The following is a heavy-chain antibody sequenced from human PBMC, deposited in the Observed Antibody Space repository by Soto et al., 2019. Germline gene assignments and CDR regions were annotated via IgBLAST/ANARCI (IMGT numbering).Heavy chain of an antibody. CDR1: GNTFTGYY. CDR3: ARKAESYGFDI. D-gene: IGHD3-10*01. CDR2: FIPIFDAA. Sequence: GASVKVSCKASGNTFTGYYIHWVLQAPGQGLEWMGGFIPIFDAANYAQNFRGRVTITADESTSTAYMELSGLRSEDTAMYYCARKAESYGFDIWGQGTLVTVSS. J-gene: IGHJ3*02. V-gene: IGHV1-69*13.